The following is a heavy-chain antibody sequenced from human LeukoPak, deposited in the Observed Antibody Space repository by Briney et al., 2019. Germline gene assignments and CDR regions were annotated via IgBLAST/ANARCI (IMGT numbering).Heavy chain of an antibody. CDR2: INPNSGGT. J-gene: IGHJ5*02. Sequence: GASVKVSCKASGYTFTGYYMHWVRQAPGQGPAWMGRINPNSGGTNYAQKFQGRVTMTRDTSISTAYMELSRLRSDDTAVFYGAGRLRDSSYAVLDWFDPWGQGTLVTVSS. D-gene: IGHD6-6*01. CDR3: AGRLRDSSYAVLDWFDP. CDR1: GYTFTGYY. V-gene: IGHV1-2*06.